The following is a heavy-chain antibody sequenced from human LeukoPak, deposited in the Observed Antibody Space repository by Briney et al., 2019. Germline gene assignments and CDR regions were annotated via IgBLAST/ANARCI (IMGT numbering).Heavy chain of an antibody. V-gene: IGHV4-38-2*02. Sequence: PSETLSLTCTVSGYSISSGYYWGWIRQPPGKGLEWIGSIYHSGSTYYNPSLKSRVTISVDTSKNQFSLKLSSVTAADTAVYYCARGHSSSWYYYYYYMDVWGKGTTVTVSS. CDR3: ARGHSSSWYYYYYYMDV. CDR2: IYHSGST. CDR1: GYSISSGYY. J-gene: IGHJ6*03. D-gene: IGHD6-13*01.